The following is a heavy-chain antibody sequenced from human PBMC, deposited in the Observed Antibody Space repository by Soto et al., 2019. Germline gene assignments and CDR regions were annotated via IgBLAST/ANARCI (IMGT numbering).Heavy chain of an antibody. V-gene: IGHV3-30*18. CDR1: GFTFSSYG. J-gene: IGHJ6*02. CDR3: AKDQCYYGSASNPSNNYYYFGMDV. CDR2: ISYDGSNK. Sequence: QVQLVESGGGVVQPWRSLRLSCAVSGFTFSSYGMHWVRQAPGKGLEWVAVISYDGSNKYYADSVKARFTISRDNSNNPVYLQMNRLRAEDTAVYYCAKDQCYYGSASNPSNNYYYFGMDVWGQGTTVTVSS. D-gene: IGHD3-10*01.